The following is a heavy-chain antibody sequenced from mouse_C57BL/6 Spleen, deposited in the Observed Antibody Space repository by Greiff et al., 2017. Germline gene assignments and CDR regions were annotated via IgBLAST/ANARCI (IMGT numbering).Heavy chain of an antibody. V-gene: IGHV1-80*01. J-gene: IGHJ4*01. Sequence: VKLMESGAELVKPGASVKISCKASGYAFSSYWMNWVKQRPGKGLEWIGQIYPGDGDTNYNGKFKGKATLTADKSSSTAYMQLSSLPSEASAVYFCASGSSYYAMDYWGQGTSVTVSS. D-gene: IGHD1-1*01. CDR3: ASGSSYYAMDY. CDR2: IYPGDGDT. CDR1: GYAFSSYW.